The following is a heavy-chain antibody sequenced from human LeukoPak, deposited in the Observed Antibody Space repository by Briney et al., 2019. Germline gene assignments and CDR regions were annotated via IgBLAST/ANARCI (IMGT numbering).Heavy chain of an antibody. CDR2: IHGDGSST. V-gene: IGHV3-74*01. D-gene: IGHD1-1*01. CDR3: GRGGTSPIDY. Sequence: PGPSLRLSCAASGVSLSGFWMHWVRQAPGKGLVWVSQIHGDGSSTPYAHSLRGRSTIARDNAKNTLYLQVNSLRAEDTAVYYCGRGGTSPIDYWGQGTLVTVSS. J-gene: IGHJ4*02. CDR1: GVSLSGFW.